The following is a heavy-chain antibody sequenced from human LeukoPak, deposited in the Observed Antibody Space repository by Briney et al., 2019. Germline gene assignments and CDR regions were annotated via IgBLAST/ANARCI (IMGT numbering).Heavy chain of an antibody. D-gene: IGHD5-18*01. J-gene: IGHJ4*02. CDR1: GGTFSSYA. V-gene: IGHV1-69*04. CDR3: ARVDTAIAFDY. Sequence: SVKISCKASGGTFSSYAISWVRQAPGQGLEWRGRIIPIFGIASYAQKFQCRVTITADKSTSTAYMELSSLRSEDTAVYYCARVDTAIAFDYWGQGTLVTVSS. CDR2: IIPIFGIA.